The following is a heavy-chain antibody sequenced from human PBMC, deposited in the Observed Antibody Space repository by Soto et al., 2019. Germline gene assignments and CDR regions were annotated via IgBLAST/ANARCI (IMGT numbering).Heavy chain of an antibody. Sequence: QVQLVQSGAEVKKPGSSVKVSCTASGGTFSYHTISWVRQAPGQGLEWMGRVIPMVGMSSYAQKFQGRVTITADKSTSTVYMVLSSLRSEDTAVYYCATNYGSGSTHFDYWGQGTLVTVSS. V-gene: IGHV1-69*02. CDR3: ATNYGSGSTHFDY. CDR2: VIPMVGMS. D-gene: IGHD3-10*01. J-gene: IGHJ4*02. CDR1: GGTFSYHT.